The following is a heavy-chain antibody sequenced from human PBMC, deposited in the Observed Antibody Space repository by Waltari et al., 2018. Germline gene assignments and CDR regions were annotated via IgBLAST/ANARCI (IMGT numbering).Heavy chain of an antibody. Sequence: DVQLVESGGGLVQPGGSLRLSCAASKVSFTTYAFSWVRHVPGKGVQWVAGINNNGQQTYYTESVKGRFTISRDNSRDTVHLQMNNLRADDTALYYCVRHGFWNFDFWGQGTLVTVSS. CDR2: INNNGQQT. CDR3: VRHGFWNFDF. CDR1: KVSFTTYA. D-gene: IGHD3-3*01. V-gene: IGHV3-23*04. J-gene: IGHJ4*02.